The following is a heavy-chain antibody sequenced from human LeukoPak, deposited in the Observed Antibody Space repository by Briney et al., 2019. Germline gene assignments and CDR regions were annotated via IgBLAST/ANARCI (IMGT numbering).Heavy chain of an antibody. CDR2: INAGDGNT. Sequence: ASVKVSCKASGYTFTSYAMHWVRQAPGQRLEWMGWINAGDGNTKYSQKFQGRVTITRDTSASTAYMELSSLRSEDTAVYYCARKIAVAGRYYFDYWAREPWSPSPQ. J-gene: IGHJ4*02. CDR1: GYTFTSYA. V-gene: IGHV1-3*01. CDR3: ARKIAVAGRYYFDY. D-gene: IGHD6-19*01.